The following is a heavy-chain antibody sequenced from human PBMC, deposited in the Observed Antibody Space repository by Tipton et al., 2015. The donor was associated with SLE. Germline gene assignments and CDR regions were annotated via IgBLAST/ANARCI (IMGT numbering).Heavy chain of an antibody. Sequence: TLSLTCAVYGGSFSPYFWSWIRQPPGKGLECLGEVNHSGTTNYNPSLKSRITISVDTSKNQFSLKLNSVTAADTAVYYCARGQDMITFGGIHRYWAQGTLVTVSS. CDR3: ARGQDMITFGGIHRY. J-gene: IGHJ4*02. CDR2: VNHSGTT. V-gene: IGHV4-34*01. CDR1: GGSFSPYF. D-gene: IGHD3-16*01.